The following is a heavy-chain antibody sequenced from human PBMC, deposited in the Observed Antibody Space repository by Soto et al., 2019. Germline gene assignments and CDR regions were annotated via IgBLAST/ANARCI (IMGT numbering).Heavy chain of an antibody. V-gene: IGHV4-31*03. J-gene: IGHJ4*02. CDR2: IHNSGST. Sequence: SETLSLTFPFSGVSIRRGGYYLGRVRQHPGKGLEWIGYIHNSGSTYYNPSLKSRVTISLDTSQNQFSLKLSSVTAADTAVYYCARADSSGYYLKTWGQGTLVTVSS. CDR3: ARADSSGYYLKT. CDR1: GVSIRRGGYY. D-gene: IGHD3-22*01.